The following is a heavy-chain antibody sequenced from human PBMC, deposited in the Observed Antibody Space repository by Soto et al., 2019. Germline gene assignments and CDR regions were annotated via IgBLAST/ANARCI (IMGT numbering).Heavy chain of an antibody. CDR3: ASSVHDRPVAY. V-gene: IGHV3-11*06. Sequence: QVQLVESGGGLVKPGGSLRLSCAASGFTFSDYSMSWIRQAPGKGLEWVSYISSSNTYTNYADSVKGRFTVSSDNAKNSLYVQMQTLRAADPAVYYGASSVHDRPVAYWGQGTLVTVAS. D-gene: IGHD3-22*01. CDR1: GFTFSDYS. J-gene: IGHJ4*02. CDR2: ISSSNTYT.